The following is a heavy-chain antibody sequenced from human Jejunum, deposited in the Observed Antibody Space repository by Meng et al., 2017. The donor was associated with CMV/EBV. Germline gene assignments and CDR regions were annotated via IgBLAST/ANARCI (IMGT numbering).Heavy chain of an antibody. CDR1: FPFSVDA. D-gene: IGHD2-15*01. J-gene: IGHJ4*02. CDR3: ARGDGSIHASRLLDY. V-gene: IGHV3-74*01. CDR2: INSDGSYT. Sequence: FPFSVDATHAVPPAPGKALVWVSRINSDGSYTSYADSVKGRFPISRDTAQNSLYLQINNLSVEDTAVYYCARGDGSIHASRLLDYWGQGTQVTVSS.